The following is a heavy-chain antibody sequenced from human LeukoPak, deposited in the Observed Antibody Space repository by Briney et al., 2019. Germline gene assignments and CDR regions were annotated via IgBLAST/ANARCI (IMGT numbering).Heavy chain of an antibody. CDR1: GGSFSGYY. CDR3: ARGLTH. Sequence: PSVTLSLTCTVSGGSFSGYYWRWIRQPPGKGLEWIGEINHSGNPNYNPSLKSRLTISVDTSRNQLSLKLSSVTAADTGVYYCARGLTHWGQGTLVTVSS. V-gene: IGHV4-34*01. CDR2: INHSGNP. J-gene: IGHJ4*02.